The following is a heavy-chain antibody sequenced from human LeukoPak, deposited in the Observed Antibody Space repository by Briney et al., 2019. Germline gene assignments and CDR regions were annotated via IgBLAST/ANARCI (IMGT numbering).Heavy chain of an antibody. CDR2: IYPGDSDT. Sequence: GESLKISCKGSGYTFTTYWIGWVRQMPGKGLEWVGIIYPGDSDTRYSPSFQGQVTISADKSISTAYLQWSSLKASDTAMYYCARLGFGDSLRNAFDIWGQGTMVTVSS. D-gene: IGHD3-10*01. V-gene: IGHV5-51*01. CDR1: GYTFTTYW. CDR3: ARLGFGDSLRNAFDI. J-gene: IGHJ3*02.